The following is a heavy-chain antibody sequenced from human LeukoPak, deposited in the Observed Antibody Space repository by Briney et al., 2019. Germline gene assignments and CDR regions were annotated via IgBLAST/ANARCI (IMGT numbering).Heavy chain of an antibody. Sequence: GGSLRLSCAASGVTVSNKYMSWVRQAPGKGLEWVSSISSGSVYIHYADSVKGRFTISRDNAKNSVYLQMDSLTTEDTGVYFCAGGGGNAEYWGQGTLVTVSS. D-gene: IGHD3-16*01. CDR1: GVTVSNKY. V-gene: IGHV3-21*04. CDR2: ISSGSVYI. J-gene: IGHJ4*02. CDR3: AGGGGNAEY.